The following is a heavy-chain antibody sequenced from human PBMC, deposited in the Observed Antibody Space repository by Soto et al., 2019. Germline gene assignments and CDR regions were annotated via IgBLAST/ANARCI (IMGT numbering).Heavy chain of an antibody. Sequence: QVQLVESGGGLVKPGGSLRLSCAASGFTFSDYYMSWIRQAPGKGLEWVSYISSSSSYTNYADSVKGRFTISRDNAKNSLYLQMNSRRAEDTAVYYCARGGATIFGVVIIPHPFDYWGQGTLDTVSS. D-gene: IGHD3-3*01. CDR1: GFTFSDYY. CDR2: ISSSSSYT. J-gene: IGHJ4*02. CDR3: ARGGATIFGVVIIPHPFDY. V-gene: IGHV3-11*06.